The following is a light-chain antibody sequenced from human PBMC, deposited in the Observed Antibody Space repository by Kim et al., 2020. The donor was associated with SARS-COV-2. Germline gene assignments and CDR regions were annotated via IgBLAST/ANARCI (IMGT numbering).Light chain of an antibody. CDR3: QQYGSSPRVT. J-gene: IGKJ4*01. CDR2: GAS. V-gene: IGKV3-20*01. Sequence: EIVLTQSPGTLSLSPGERATLSCRASQSVSSSYLAWYQQKPGQAPRLLIYGASSRATGIPDRFSGSGSGTDFTLTISRLEPEDFAVYYCQQYGSSPRVTFGGGTKLEI. CDR1: QSVSSSY.